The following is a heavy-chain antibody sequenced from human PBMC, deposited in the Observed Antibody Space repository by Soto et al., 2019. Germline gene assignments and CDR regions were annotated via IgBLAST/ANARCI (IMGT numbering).Heavy chain of an antibody. CDR2: ISSSSSYI. J-gene: IGHJ4*02. CDR1: GFTFSSYS. D-gene: IGHD5-18*01. CDR3: ARDVGLGYSYGYYFDY. Sequence: GGSLRLSCAASGFTFSSYSMNWVRQAPGKGLEWVSSISSSSSYIYYADSVKGRFTISRDNAKNSLYLQMNSLRAEDTAVYYCARDVGLGYSYGYYFDYWGQGTLVTVSS. V-gene: IGHV3-21*01.